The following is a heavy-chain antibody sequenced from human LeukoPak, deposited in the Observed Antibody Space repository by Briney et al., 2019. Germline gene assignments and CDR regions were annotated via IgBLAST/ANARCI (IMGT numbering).Heavy chain of an antibody. Sequence: SVRVSCKTSGYTFSNFGISWVRQAPGQGLEWMGRIIPILGIANYAQKFQGRVTITADKSTSTAYMELSSLRSEDTAVYYCARTLDCSGGSCYWVFDYWGQGTLVTVSS. CDR3: ARTLDCSGGSCYWVFDY. CDR1: GYTFSNFG. D-gene: IGHD2-15*01. V-gene: IGHV1-69*04. CDR2: IIPILGIA. J-gene: IGHJ4*02.